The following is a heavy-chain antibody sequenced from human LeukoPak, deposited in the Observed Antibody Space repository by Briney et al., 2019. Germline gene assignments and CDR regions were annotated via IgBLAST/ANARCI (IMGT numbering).Heavy chain of an antibody. V-gene: IGHV3-23*01. D-gene: IGHD5-18*01. Sequence: GGSLRLSCAASGFTFSSYVMSWVRQAPGKGLGWVSAISGSGGSTYYADSVKGRFTISRDNSKNTLYLQMSSLRAEDTAVYYCATVMIQLPNYWGQGTLVTVSS. J-gene: IGHJ4*02. CDR3: ATVMIQLPNY. CDR1: GFTFSSYV. CDR2: ISGSGGST.